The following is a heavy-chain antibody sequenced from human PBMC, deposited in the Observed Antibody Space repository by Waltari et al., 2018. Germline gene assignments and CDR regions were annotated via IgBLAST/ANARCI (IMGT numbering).Heavy chain of an antibody. D-gene: IGHD5-12*01. CDR1: CGALTQNRHY. Sequence: QLQLQTSGPGLVKTSETLSLTCRVSCGALTQNRHYSGWNRQPPGQGLEWIGTIPYAGATYSSPSLNSRVTVSRDTSKNQLSLTLGSVTASDTAVYYCATYIGASVGTAAFDVWGQGAMVTVSS. CDR2: IPYAGAT. J-gene: IGHJ3*01. V-gene: IGHV4-39*01. CDR3: ATYIGASVGTAAFDV.